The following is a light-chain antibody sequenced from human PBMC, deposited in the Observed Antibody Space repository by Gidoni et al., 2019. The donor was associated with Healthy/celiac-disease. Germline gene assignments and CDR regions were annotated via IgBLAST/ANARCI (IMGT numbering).Light chain of an antibody. CDR3: QQRSNWPPWFT. CDR2: DAS. CDR1: QSVSSY. J-gene: IGKJ3*01. V-gene: IGKV3-11*01. Sequence: ERATLSCRASQSVSSYLAWYQQNPGQAPRLLIYDASNRATGMPARFRGSGSGTDFALTISSLEPEDFAVYYCQQRSNWPPWFTFGPGTKVDIK.